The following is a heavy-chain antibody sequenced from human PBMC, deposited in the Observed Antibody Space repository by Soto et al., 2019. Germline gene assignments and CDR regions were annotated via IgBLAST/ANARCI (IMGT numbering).Heavy chain of an antibody. Sequence: PGGSLRLSCAASGFTFSDDRMSWVRQAPGKGLEWVSTFGGSEGSTYYADSVKGRFTISRDNSKNTLYLRMNTLTADDTAVYYCAKDPMVRDCSGGTCYFDYWGQGT. J-gene: IGHJ4*02. V-gene: IGHV3-23*01. CDR1: GFTFSDDR. CDR3: AKDPMVRDCSGGTCYFDY. CDR2: FGGSEGST. D-gene: IGHD2-15*01.